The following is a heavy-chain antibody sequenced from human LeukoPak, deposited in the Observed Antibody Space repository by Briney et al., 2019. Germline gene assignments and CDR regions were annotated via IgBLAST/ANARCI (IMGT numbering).Heavy chain of an antibody. Sequence: PGGSLRLSCEASGITISSAWMSWVRQPPGKGFEYVARLKSDSDGGTTDHAAPVKGRFTISRDDSKNTLYLQMNSLTIEDTAVYYCTTPPDWGQGTLVTVS. CDR2: LKSDSDGGTT. V-gene: IGHV3-15*01. CDR1: GITISSAW. CDR3: TTPPD. J-gene: IGHJ4*02.